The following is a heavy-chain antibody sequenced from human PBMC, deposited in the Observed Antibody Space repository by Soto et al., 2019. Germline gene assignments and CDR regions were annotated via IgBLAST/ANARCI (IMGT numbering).Heavy chain of an antibody. J-gene: IGHJ5*02. CDR2: INPDGTRT. CDR3: VRVASGSYDWFDP. Sequence: EVQLVESGGGLVQPGGSLRLSCAASKFTFSGYWMHWVRQGPGKGLMWVSRINPDGTRTTYADSVKGRFSISRDNAENTLFLQMNSLRAEDTAVYYCVRVASGSYDWFDPWGQGTLVTVSP. D-gene: IGHD1-26*01. CDR1: KFTFSGYW. V-gene: IGHV3-74*01.